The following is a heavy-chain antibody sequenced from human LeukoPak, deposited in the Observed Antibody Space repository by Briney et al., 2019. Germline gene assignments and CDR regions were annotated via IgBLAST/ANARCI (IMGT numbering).Heavy chain of an antibody. CDR3: ARDTVAAAPDFFVYYGMDV. CDR1: GYTFTGYY. D-gene: IGHD6-13*01. CDR2: INPNSGGT. Sequence: ASVKVSCKASGYTFTGYYMHWVRQAPGQGLEWMGWINPNSGGTNYAQKFQGWVTMTRDTSISTAYMELSRLRSDDTAVYYCARDTVAAAPDFFVYYGMDVWGQGTTVTVSS. J-gene: IGHJ6*02. V-gene: IGHV1-2*04.